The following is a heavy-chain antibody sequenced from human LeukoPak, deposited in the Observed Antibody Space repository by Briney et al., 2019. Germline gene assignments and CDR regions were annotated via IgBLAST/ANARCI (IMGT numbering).Heavy chain of an antibody. CDR3: AREVQEYYYDSSGYYRDY. D-gene: IGHD3-22*01. Sequence: ASVKVSCKASGYTFTSYVISWVRQAPGQGLEWMGWISAYNGNTNYAQKLQGRVTMTTDTSTSTAYMELRSLRSDDTAVYYCAREVQEYYYDSSGYYRDYWGQGTLVTVSS. J-gene: IGHJ4*02. V-gene: IGHV1-18*01. CDR1: GYTFTSYV. CDR2: ISAYNGNT.